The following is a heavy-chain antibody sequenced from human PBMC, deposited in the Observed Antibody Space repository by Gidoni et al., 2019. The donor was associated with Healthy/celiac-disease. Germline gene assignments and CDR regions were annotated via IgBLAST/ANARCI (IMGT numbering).Heavy chain of an antibody. CDR3: AKVRVSQWLKYYFDY. J-gene: IGHJ4*02. CDR1: GFTFRSYG. D-gene: IGHD6-19*01. V-gene: IGHV3-30*18. CDR2: ISYDGSNK. Sequence: QVQLVESGGGVVQPGRSLRLSFAASGFTFRSYGMHWVRQAPGKGLEWVAVISYDGSNKYYADSVKGRFTISRDNSKNTLYLQMNSLRAEDTAVYYCAKVRVSQWLKYYFDYWGQGTLVTVSS.